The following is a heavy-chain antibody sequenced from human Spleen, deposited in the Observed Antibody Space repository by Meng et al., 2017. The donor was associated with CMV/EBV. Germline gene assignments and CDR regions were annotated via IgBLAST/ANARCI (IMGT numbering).Heavy chain of an antibody. Sequence: ASVKVSCKASGYTFTSYGISWVRQAPGQGLEWMGWISAYNGDTKYTQKFQGRVTMTTDTSMTTAYMELRSLRSDDTAVYYCARDSHFLRRFSEWFHDYWGQGTLVTVSS. CDR2: ISAYNGDT. D-gene: IGHD3-3*01. J-gene: IGHJ4*02. CDR3: ARDSHFLRRFSEWFHDY. CDR1: GYTFTSYG. V-gene: IGHV1-18*01.